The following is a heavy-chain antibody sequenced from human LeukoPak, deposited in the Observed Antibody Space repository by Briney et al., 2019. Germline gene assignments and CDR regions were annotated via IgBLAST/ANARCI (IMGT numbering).Heavy chain of an antibody. Sequence: AAVKVSCKASGYTFTSDDINWVRQGTGQGLEWVGCMNLNSGNTGYAQKFQSRVTMTRNTSLSTAYMDVNSLTTDDAAVYYCARGTFLTPAKDYWGQGTLVTVSS. CDR3: ARGTFLTPAKDY. CDR1: GYTFTSDD. J-gene: IGHJ4*02. CDR2: MNLNSGNT. V-gene: IGHV1-8*01. D-gene: IGHD2/OR15-2a*01.